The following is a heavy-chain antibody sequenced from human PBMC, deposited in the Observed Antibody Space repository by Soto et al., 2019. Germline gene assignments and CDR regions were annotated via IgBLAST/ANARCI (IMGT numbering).Heavy chain of an antibody. CDR1: GFTFSDHA. J-gene: IGHJ4*02. CDR3: AIDLWWYTH. CDR2: ISGGGSGA. Sequence: EVQLLESGGGLVQPGGSLRLSCTASGFTFSDHAMTWVRQAPGKGVEWLSGISGGGSGAYYADSVKGRFTVSRANSNNTLFLQMDSLRVEDTAVYYCAIDLWWYTHWGQGTLVTVSS. D-gene: IGHD2-15*01. V-gene: IGHV3-23*01.